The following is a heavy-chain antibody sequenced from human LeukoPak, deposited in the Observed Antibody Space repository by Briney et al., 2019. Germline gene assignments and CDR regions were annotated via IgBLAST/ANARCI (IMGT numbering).Heavy chain of an antibody. CDR3: ARVRYYYDSSGYPDY. CDR1: GYTFTGYY. CDR2: INPNSGGT. J-gene: IGHJ4*02. Sequence: ASVKVSCKASGYTFTGYYMHWVRQAPGQGLEWMGRINPNSGGTNYAQKFQGRVTMTRDTSISTAYMELSRLRSDDTAVYYCARVRYYYDSSGYPDYWGQGTLVTVSS. D-gene: IGHD3-22*01. V-gene: IGHV1-2*06.